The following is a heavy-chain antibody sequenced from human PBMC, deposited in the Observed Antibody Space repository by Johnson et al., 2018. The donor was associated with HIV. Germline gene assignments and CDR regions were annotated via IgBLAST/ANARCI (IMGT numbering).Heavy chain of an antibody. CDR1: GFTFSSYA. J-gene: IGHJ3*02. V-gene: IGHV3-30-3*01. CDR2: ISYDGSNK. D-gene: IGHD6-19*01. CDR3: ARVGGQWLVSSAFDI. Sequence: HVQLVESGGGVVQPGRSLRLSCAASGFTFSSYAMHWVRQAPGKGLEWVTIISYDGSNKYYADSVKGRFTISRDNSKNTLYLQMNSLRAEDPAVYYCARVGGQWLVSSAFDIWGQGTMVTVSS.